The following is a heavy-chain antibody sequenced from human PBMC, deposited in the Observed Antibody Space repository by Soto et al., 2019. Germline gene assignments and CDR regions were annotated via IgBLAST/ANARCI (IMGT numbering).Heavy chain of an antibody. V-gene: IGHV1-2*02. CDR1: GYTFTDHY. CDR3: AIDSPALAYCGGDCYSIDY. J-gene: IGHJ4*02. CDR2: SNSNSGGT. D-gene: IGHD2-21*02. Sequence: QEQLVQSGAEVKKPGASVKVSCKASGYTFTDHYIHWVRQAPGQGLEWMGWSNSNSGGTNSAQKFQGSVTMTRDTSISTAYMELTRLRSDDTAMYYWAIDSPALAYCGGDCYSIDYWGQGTLVTVSS.